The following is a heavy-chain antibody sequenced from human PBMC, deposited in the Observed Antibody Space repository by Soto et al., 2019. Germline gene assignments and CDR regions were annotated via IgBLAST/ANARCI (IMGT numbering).Heavy chain of an antibody. Sequence: QVQLQESGPGLVKPSETLSLTCTVSGGSISSYYWSWIRQPPGKGLEWIGYNYYSGSTNYNPSLKTRVTISVDPSKNQFSLKLSSVTAADTAVYYCASQPTQWWFDPWGQGTLVTVSS. CDR2: NYYSGST. D-gene: IGHD6-19*01. V-gene: IGHV4-59*01. CDR1: GGSISSYY. CDR3: ASQPTQWWFDP. J-gene: IGHJ5*02.